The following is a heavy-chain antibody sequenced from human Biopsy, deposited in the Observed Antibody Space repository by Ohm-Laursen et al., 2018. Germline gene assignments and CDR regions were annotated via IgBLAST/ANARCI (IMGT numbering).Heavy chain of an antibody. V-gene: IGHV4-59*01. CDR2: IYYSGST. Sequence: GTLSLTCHVSGGDINNYYWSWIRQSPGRGLEWIAYIYYSGSTDYNPSLKSRVTISLDTSKNQFSLKLSSVTAADTAIYYCAREAIGVATAFDIWGQGTMATVSS. J-gene: IGHJ3*02. D-gene: IGHD5-12*01. CDR1: GGDINNYY. CDR3: AREAIGVATAFDI.